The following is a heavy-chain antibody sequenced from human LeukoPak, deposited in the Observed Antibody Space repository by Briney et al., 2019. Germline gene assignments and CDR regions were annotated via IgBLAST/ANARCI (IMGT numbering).Heavy chain of an antibody. CDR2: IIPIFGTA. D-gene: IGHD3-10*01. CDR1: GGTFSSYA. Sequence: GASVKVSCKASGGTFSSYAISWVRQAPGQGLEWMGGIIPIFGTANYAQKFQGRVTITADESTSTAYMELSSLRSEDTAVYYCARSPITMVRGVISHFDYWGQGTLVTVSS. V-gene: IGHV1-69*13. CDR3: ARSPITMVRGVISHFDY. J-gene: IGHJ4*02.